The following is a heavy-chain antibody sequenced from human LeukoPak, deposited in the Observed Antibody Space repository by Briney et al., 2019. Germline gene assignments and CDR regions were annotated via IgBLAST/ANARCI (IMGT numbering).Heavy chain of an antibody. CDR3: ASIGYCSGGSCYGTGAFDY. Sequence: PGGSLRLSCAASGFTFSDYYMSWIRQAPGKGLEWVSYISSSSSTIYYADSVKGRFTISRDNAKNSLYLQTNSLRAEDTAVYYCASIGYCSGGSCYGTGAFDYWGQGTLVTVSS. V-gene: IGHV3-11*01. J-gene: IGHJ4*02. D-gene: IGHD2-15*01. CDR1: GFTFSDYY. CDR2: ISSSSSTI.